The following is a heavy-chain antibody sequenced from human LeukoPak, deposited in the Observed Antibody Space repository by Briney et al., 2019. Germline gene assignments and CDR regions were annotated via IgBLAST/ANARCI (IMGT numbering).Heavy chain of an antibody. Sequence: ASVKVSCKASGGTFSKYTISWVRQRPGQGLEWMGGITPLFGTANYAQKFQGRVTITADESASTAYMELSSLRSEDTAVYYCARGVVGATTGAYSFDYWGRGTLVTVSS. CDR3: ARGVVGATTGAYSFDY. V-gene: IGHV1-69*13. CDR1: GGTFSKYT. CDR2: ITPLFGTA. D-gene: IGHD1-26*01. J-gene: IGHJ4*02.